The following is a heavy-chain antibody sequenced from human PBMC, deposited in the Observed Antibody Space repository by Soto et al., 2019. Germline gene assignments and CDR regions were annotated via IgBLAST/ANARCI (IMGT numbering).Heavy chain of an antibody. CDR3: AKRAGDIVVVPAASPFDY. Sequence: EVQLLESGGGLVQPGGSLRLSCAASGFTFSSYAMSWVRQAPGKGLEWVSAISGSGGSTYYADSVKGRFTISRDNSKNTLYLQMNSLIADDTAVYYCAKRAGDIVVVPAASPFDYWGQGTLVTVSS. CDR1: GFTFSSYA. J-gene: IGHJ4*02. D-gene: IGHD2-2*01. CDR2: ISGSGGST. V-gene: IGHV3-23*01.